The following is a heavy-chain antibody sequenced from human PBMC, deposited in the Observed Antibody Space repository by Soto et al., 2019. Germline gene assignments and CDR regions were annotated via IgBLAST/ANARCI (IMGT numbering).Heavy chain of an antibody. V-gene: IGHV3-64D*06. CDR2: ISSNGGST. J-gene: IGHJ4*02. D-gene: IGHD5-12*01. Sequence: GGSLRLSCSASGFTFSSYAMHWVRQAPGKGLEYVSAISSNGGSTYYADSVKGRFTISRDNSKNTLYLQMSSLRAEDTAVYYCVKDRRRYDPPFDYWGQGTLVTVSS. CDR3: VKDRRRYDPPFDY. CDR1: GFTFSSYA.